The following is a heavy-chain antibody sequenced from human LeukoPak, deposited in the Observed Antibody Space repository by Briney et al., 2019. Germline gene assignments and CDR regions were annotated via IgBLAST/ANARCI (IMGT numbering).Heavy chain of an antibody. V-gene: IGHV1-2*02. Sequence: GVSVKVSCKTSGYRYTDYYMHWVRQAPGHGLGWVGWINPYSGGSNSAQKLQVRVTVTMYTSITTVSMEVSWLTSDDIAIYYCARADRLHGGPYLIGPWGQGTLVTVSS. D-gene: IGHD2-21*01. CDR1: GYRYTDYY. CDR3: ARADRLHGGPYLIGP. CDR2: INPYSGGS. J-gene: IGHJ5*02.